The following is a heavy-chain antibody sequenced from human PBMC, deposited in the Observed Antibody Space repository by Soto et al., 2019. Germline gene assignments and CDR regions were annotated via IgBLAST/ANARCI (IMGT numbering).Heavy chain of an antibody. J-gene: IGHJ6*02. V-gene: IGHV4-31*03. CDR3: ARDRGSYGMDV. CDR1: GDSVSGGYY. CDR2: VSPIGTP. Sequence: QVQLQESGPGLVKPSQTLSLTCTVSGDSVSGGYYWSWVRQRPRKGLEWIGYVSPIGTPYYSPSLNXGVSISIATSKNQLSLEVRSVTAADTAVYYCARDRGSYGMDVWGQGTTVTVSS.